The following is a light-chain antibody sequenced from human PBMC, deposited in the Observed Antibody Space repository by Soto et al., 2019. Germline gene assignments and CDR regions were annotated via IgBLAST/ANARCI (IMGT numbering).Light chain of an antibody. CDR2: EAS. J-gene: IGKJ1*01. V-gene: IGKV1-9*01. CDR1: HDISTF. Sequence: DIQLTQSPSLLSASIGDRVTIGCWASHDISTFLAWYQQKPGKAPKLLIYEASTLQSGVPSRFSGSGSGTEFTLTISSLQPDDFATYYCQHYNCYSEAFGQGTKVDIK. CDR3: QHYNCYSEA.